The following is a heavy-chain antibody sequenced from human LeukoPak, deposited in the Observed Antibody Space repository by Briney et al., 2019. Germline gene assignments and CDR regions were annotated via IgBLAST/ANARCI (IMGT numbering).Heavy chain of an antibody. Sequence: SETLSLTCSVSGASISSYVWSWIRQPAGRGLEWIGRIYTTGRTNFNDSLESRATMSVDTVKNQFFLKLRSVTAADTALYFCARDKTVTNGWFDPWGRGALVTVSS. CDR2: IYTTGRT. CDR1: GASISSYV. D-gene: IGHD4-17*01. CDR3: ARDKTVTNGWFDP. V-gene: IGHV4-4*07. J-gene: IGHJ5*02.